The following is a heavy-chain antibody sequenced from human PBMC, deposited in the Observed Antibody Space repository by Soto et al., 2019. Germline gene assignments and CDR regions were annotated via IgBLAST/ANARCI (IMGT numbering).Heavy chain of an antibody. CDR2: IYYSGST. V-gene: IGHV4-59*01. Sequence: SETLSLTCTDSGGDISSYYWSWIRQPPGKGLEWIGYIYYSGSTNYNPSLKSRVTISVDTSKNQFYLKLSAVTAADTAVYYCVRFHYYDSSGYYYYFDYWGQGTLVTVSS. CDR3: VRFHYYDSSGYYYYFDY. J-gene: IGHJ4*02. CDR1: GGDISSYY. D-gene: IGHD3-22*01.